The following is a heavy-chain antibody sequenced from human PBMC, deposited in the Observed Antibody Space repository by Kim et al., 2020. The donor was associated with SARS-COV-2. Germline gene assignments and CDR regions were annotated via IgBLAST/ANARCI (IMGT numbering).Heavy chain of an antibody. CDR1: GFIFSDFY. CDR3: VKELRVGSGGAFDV. V-gene: IGHV3-11*05. CDR2: TSGSSTNT. Sequence: GGSLRLSCAASGFIFSDFYMAWIRQAPGKGLEWISHTSGSSTNTNYADSVKGRFTISRDNAQNSLYLQMNSLRDDDTAMYYCVKELRVGSGGAFDVWGQGTMVTVSS. J-gene: IGHJ3*01. D-gene: IGHD1-26*01.